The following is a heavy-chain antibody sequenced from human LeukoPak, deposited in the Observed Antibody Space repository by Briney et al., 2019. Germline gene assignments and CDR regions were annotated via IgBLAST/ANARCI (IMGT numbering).Heavy chain of an antibody. CDR2: IDWDDDK. Sequence: KGSGPTLVNPTQTLTLTCTFSGFSLSTSGMRVSWIRQPPGKALEWLARIDWDDDKFYSTSLKTRLTISKDTSKNQVVLTMTNMDPVDTATYYCARTLDRYGSGSYYGDYGMDVWGKGTTVTVSS. CDR3: ARTLDRYGSGSYYGDYGMDV. D-gene: IGHD3-10*01. CDR1: GFSLSTSGMR. V-gene: IGHV2-70*04. J-gene: IGHJ6*04.